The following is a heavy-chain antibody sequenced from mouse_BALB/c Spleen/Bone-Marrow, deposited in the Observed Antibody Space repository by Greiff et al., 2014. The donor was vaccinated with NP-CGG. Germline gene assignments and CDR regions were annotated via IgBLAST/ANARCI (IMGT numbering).Heavy chain of an antibody. CDR3: ARAYGNYGYFDV. V-gene: IGHV2-9*02. D-gene: IGHD2-1*01. CDR2: IWAGGST. Sequence: VQGVESGPGLVAPSQSLPITCTVSGFSLTSYGVHWVRQPPEKGLEWLGVIWAGGSTNYNSALMSRLSISKDNSKSQVFLKMNSLQTDDTAMYYCARAYGNYGYFDVWGAGTTVTVSS. J-gene: IGHJ1*01. CDR1: GFSLTSYG.